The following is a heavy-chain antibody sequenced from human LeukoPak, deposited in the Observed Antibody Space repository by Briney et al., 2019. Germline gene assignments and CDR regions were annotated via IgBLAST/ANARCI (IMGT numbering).Heavy chain of an antibody. CDR3: ARVCCYFDSGSDPNWLDP. D-gene: IGHD3-10*01. CDR1: GLSIISIYC. J-gene: IGHJ5*02. V-gene: IGHV4-38-2*02. Sequence: SETLSLTCSVSGLSIISIYCWGWIRQPAGKGLEWIGNICHDGNTYYNPSLKSRVAMSVDTSRNQFSLNVTSVTAADTAVYYCARVCCYFDSGSDPNWLDPRGQGTLVTVSS. CDR2: ICHDGNT.